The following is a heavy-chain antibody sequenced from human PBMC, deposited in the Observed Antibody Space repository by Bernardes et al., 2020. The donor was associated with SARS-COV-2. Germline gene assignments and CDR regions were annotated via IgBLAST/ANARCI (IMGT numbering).Heavy chain of an antibody. CDR3: AAQLPYYYYGMDV. CDR1: GFTFRSYS. J-gene: IGHJ6*02. V-gene: IGHV3-21*01. Sequence: SLRLSCASSGFTFRSYSMNWVRKGPGKGLEWVSSISSSSSYIYYADSVKGRFTISRDNAKNSLYLQMNSLRAEDTAVYYCAAQLPYYYYGMDVWGQGTTVTVSS. D-gene: IGHD6-6*01. CDR2: ISSSSSYI.